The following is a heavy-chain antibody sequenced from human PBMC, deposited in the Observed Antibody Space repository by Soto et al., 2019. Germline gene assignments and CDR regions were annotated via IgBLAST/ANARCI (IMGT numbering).Heavy chain of an antibody. Sequence: GGSLRLSCAASGFTFSSYGMHWVRQAPGKGLEWVAVIWYDGSNKYYADSVKGRFTISRDNSKNTLYLQMNSLRAEDTAVYYCARAPGYSYGFDYYYGMDVWGQGTTVTVS. CDR3: ARAPGYSYGFDYYYGMDV. CDR2: IWYDGSNK. J-gene: IGHJ6*02. V-gene: IGHV3-33*01. D-gene: IGHD5-18*01. CDR1: GFTFSSYG.